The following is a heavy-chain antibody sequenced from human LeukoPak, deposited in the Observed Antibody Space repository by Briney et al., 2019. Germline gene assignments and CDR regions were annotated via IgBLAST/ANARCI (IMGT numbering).Heavy chain of an antibody. Sequence: SETLSLTCTVSGGSISSSSYYWGWIRQPPGKGLEWIGSIYYSGSTYYNPSLKSRVTISVDTSKNQFPLKLSSVTAADTAVYYCARHRDIVVVVAATPGPFDPWGQGTLVTVSS. V-gene: IGHV4-39*01. D-gene: IGHD2-15*01. CDR1: GGSISSSSYY. CDR2: IYYSGST. J-gene: IGHJ5*02. CDR3: ARHRDIVVVVAATPGPFDP.